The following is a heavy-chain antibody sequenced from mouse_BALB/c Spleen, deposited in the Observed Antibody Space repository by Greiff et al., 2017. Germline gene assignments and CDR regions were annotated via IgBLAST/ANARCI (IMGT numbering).Heavy chain of an antibody. CDR3: ARDGYGGDY. CDR1: GFTFSDYY. CDR2: ISDGGSYT. Sequence: DVHLVESGGGLVKPGGSLKLSCAASGFTFSDYYMYWVRQTPEKRLEWVATISDGGSYTYYQDSVKGRFTISRDNAKNNLYLQMSSLKSEDTAMYYCARDGYGGDYWGQGTTLTVSS. D-gene: IGHD1-1*01. J-gene: IGHJ2*01. V-gene: IGHV5-4*02.